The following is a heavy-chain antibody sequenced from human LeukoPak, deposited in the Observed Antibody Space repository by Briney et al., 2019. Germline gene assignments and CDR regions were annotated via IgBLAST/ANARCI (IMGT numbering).Heavy chain of an antibody. D-gene: IGHD4-17*01. V-gene: IGHV1-2*06. CDR1: GYTFTDYY. Sequence: ASVKVSCKASGYTFTDYYIHWVRQAPGQGLEWMGRINPNSGGTNYAQKLQGRVTMTTDTSTSTAYMELRSLRSDDTAVYYCARSPPGDYAGYWYFDLWGRGTLVTVSS. CDR2: INPNSGGT. CDR3: ARSPPGDYAGYWYFDL. J-gene: IGHJ2*01.